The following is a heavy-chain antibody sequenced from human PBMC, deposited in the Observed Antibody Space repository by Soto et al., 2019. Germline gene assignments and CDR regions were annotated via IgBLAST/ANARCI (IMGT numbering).Heavy chain of an antibody. D-gene: IGHD5-18*01. CDR3: ARDFRGYSYGYDY. CDR1: GFTFSSYS. CDR2: ISSSSSYI. J-gene: IGHJ4*02. Sequence: GGSLRLSCAASGFTFSSYSMSWVRQAPGKGLEWVSSISSSSSYIYYADSVKGRFTISRDNAKNSLYLQMNSLRAEDTAVYYCARDFRGYSYGYDYWGQGTLVTVSS. V-gene: IGHV3-21*01.